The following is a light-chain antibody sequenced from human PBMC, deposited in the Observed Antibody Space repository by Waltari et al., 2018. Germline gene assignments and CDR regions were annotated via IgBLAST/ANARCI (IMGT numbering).Light chain of an antibody. CDR2: KVS. CDR3: MQGTHWPLT. J-gene: IGKJ5*01. Sequence: DAAMTQSPLSLPVTLGQPASISCRSSQSLVHSDGNTYLNWFHQRPGQSPRRLIYKVSRRESGVPDRFSGSGSGTDFTLKISRVEAEDVGIYYCMQGTHWPLTCGQGTRREI. CDR1: QSLVHSDGNTY. V-gene: IGKV2-30*02.